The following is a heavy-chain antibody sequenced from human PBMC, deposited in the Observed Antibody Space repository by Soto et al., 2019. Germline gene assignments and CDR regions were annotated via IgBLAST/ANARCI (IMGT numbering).Heavy chain of an antibody. Sequence: GGSLRLSCTASGFTLGGYAMSWFRQAPGKGLEWVGFIRSKAYGGTTEYAASVKGRFTISRDDSKSIAYLQMNSLKTEDTAVYYCTRGRGIQLWLPFDYWGQGTLVTVSS. CDR3: TRGRGIQLWLPFDY. CDR2: IRSKAYGGTT. D-gene: IGHD5-18*01. CDR1: GFTLGGYA. V-gene: IGHV3-49*03. J-gene: IGHJ4*02.